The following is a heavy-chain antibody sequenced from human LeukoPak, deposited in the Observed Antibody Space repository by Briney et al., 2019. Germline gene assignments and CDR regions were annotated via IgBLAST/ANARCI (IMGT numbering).Heavy chain of an antibody. D-gene: IGHD3-10*01. Sequence: PGGSLRLSCAASGFTFSSYSMNWVRQAPGKGLEWVSYISSSSSTIYYADSVKGRFTISRDNAKNSLYLQMNSLRAEDTAVYYCARGGYYGSGTNRPFDYWGQGTLVTVSS. V-gene: IGHV3-48*01. CDR3: ARGGYYGSGTNRPFDY. CDR1: GFTFSSYS. J-gene: IGHJ4*02. CDR2: ISSSSSTI.